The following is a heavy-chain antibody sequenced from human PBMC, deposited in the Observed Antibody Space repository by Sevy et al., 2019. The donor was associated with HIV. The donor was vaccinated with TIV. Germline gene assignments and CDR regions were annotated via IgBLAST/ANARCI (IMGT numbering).Heavy chain of an antibody. Sequence: GGSLRLSCAASGFTFSSYWMSWVRQAPGKGLEWVANIKQDGSEKYYVDSVKGRFIISRDNAKNSLYLQMNSLRAEDTAVYYCARQLELPQDGMDVWGQGTTVTVSS. CDR1: GFTFSSYW. CDR3: ARQLELPQDGMDV. V-gene: IGHV3-7*01. D-gene: IGHD1-1*01. J-gene: IGHJ6*02. CDR2: IKQDGSEK.